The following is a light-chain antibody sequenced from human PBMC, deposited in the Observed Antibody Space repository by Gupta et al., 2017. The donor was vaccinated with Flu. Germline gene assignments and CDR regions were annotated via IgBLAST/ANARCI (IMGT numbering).Light chain of an antibody. J-gene: IGKJ2*04. CDR1: QSVGSY. V-gene: IGKV3-11*01. Sequence: EIVLTQSPVTLSLSPGERATLSCRASQSVGSYLAWYQQKSGQAPRLLMYDAFNRASGVPDRFTGTGSGTDFTLTISSLEPEDFGVYYCQHRSSWPPWSFGQRTNLEIK. CDR3: QHRSSWPPWS. CDR2: DAF.